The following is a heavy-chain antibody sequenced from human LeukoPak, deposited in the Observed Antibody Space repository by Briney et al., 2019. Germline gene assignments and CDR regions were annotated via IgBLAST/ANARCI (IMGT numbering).Heavy chain of an antibody. V-gene: IGHV3-21*06. CDR3: ATETNGRHYDY. CDR2: IGPTGSDR. CDR1: GLTFSTTG. D-gene: IGHD1-14*01. J-gene: IGHJ4*02. Sequence: GGSLRLSCTASGLTFSTTGFNWVRQAPGKGLEWVASIGPTGSDRYHADSIKGRFTISRDNANNFLYLQMNSLRAEDTAVYYCATETNGRHYDYWGQGTLLTVSS.